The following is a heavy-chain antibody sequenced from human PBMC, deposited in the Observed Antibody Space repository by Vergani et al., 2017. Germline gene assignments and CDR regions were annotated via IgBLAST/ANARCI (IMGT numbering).Heavy chain of an antibody. J-gene: IGHJ4*02. D-gene: IGHD2-2*02. CDR1: AYTISSNNC. Sequence: QVQLQESGPGLVKPPGTLSLTCAVSAYTISSNNCWTWVRQPPGKGLEWFGEICHTEDTKYSPSLKSRVTVSVDESRNLFSLRLNSVTAADTAVYYCATIGYRRWGYYLDYWGQGILVTVSS. CDR3: ATIGYRRWGYYLDY. CDR2: ICHTEDT. V-gene: IGHV4-4*03.